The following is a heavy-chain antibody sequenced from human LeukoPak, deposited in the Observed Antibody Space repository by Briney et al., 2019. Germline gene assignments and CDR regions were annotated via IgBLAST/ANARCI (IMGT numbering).Heavy chain of an antibody. Sequence: QAGGSLRLSCAASGFTFSSYGMHWVRQAPGKGLEWVAFIRYDGSNKYYADSVKGRFTISRDNSKNTLYLQMNSLRAEDTAVYYCAKDANDFWSGLSPPAFDYWGQGTLVTVSS. V-gene: IGHV3-30*02. D-gene: IGHD3-3*01. CDR3: AKDANDFWSGLSPPAFDY. CDR2: IRYDGSNK. CDR1: GFTFSSYG. J-gene: IGHJ4*02.